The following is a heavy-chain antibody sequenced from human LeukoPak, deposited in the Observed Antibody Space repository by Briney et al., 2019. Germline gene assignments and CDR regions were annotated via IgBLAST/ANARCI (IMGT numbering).Heavy chain of an antibody. J-gene: IGHJ5*02. D-gene: IGHD6-13*01. CDR2: IYYSGST. CDR1: GGSISSYY. Sequence: SETLSLTCTVSGGSISSYYWSWIRQPPGKGLEWIGYIYYSGSTNYNPSLKSRVTISVDTSKNQFSLKLSSVTAADTAVYYCARVEQQLVMGYNWLDPWGQGTLVTVSS. CDR3: ARVEQQLVMGYNWLDP. V-gene: IGHV4-59*01.